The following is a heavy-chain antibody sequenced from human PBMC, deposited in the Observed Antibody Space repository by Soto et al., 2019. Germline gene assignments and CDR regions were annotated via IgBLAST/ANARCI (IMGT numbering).Heavy chain of an antibody. CDR1: GDSITSGGYS. V-gene: IGHV4-30-2*01. CDR2: IYHSGTA. J-gene: IGHJ4*02. CDR3: AGSDIVVVPAALRFDF. D-gene: IGHD2-2*01. Sequence: QLQLQESGSGLVKPSQTLSLTCAVSGDSITSGGYSWSWIRQPPGRALEWIGYIYHSGTASYNPSLKSRVSISVDRPKNQFSLKVRSVTAADTAVYFCAGSDIVVVPAALRFDFWGQGALATVSS.